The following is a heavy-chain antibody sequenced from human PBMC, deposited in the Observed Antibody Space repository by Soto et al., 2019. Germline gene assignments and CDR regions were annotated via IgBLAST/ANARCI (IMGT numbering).Heavy chain of an antibody. J-gene: IGHJ6*01. CDR3: ASVDGPPPMTGDSYYYGLDV. V-gene: IGHV4-59*01. CDR1: GGSISIYY. D-gene: IGHD2-21*02. CDR2: IFYGGST. Sequence: PSETLSISCASSGGSISIYYWVWIRQPPGKGLEWIGYIFYGGSTNYSASLKSRVTISLNTSKSQFYMTLTPVTAADTAVYYCASVDGPPPMTGDSYYYGLDVWGQGTPVTVSS.